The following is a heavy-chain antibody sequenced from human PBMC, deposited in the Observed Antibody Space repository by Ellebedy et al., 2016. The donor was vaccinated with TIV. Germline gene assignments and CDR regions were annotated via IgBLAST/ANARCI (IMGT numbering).Heavy chain of an antibody. CDR3: ATTDDGSFTWGY. Sequence: GESLKISXKGSGYSFTSYWIGWVRQMPGKGLEWMGIIYPGDSDTRYSPSFQGQVSISADKSISTAYLQLWDLQASDTAMYFCATTDDGSFTWGYWGQGTLVTVSS. V-gene: IGHV5-51*01. D-gene: IGHD3-10*01. J-gene: IGHJ4*02. CDR1: GYSFTSYW. CDR2: IYPGDSDT.